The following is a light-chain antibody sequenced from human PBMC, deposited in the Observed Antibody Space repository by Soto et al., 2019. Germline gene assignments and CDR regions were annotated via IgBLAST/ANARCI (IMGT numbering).Light chain of an antibody. CDR3: LQYHHWPLT. CDR2: HAS. J-gene: IGKJ4*01. V-gene: IGKV3-15*01. CDR1: QSVSSS. Sequence: EIVMAQSPATPSVSPGERATLSCRASQSVSSSLAWYQQKPGQAPRLLIYHASAGATGIPARFSGSGSGTDFSLTISSLQSEDFAVYYCLQYHHWPLTFGGGTKVEIK.